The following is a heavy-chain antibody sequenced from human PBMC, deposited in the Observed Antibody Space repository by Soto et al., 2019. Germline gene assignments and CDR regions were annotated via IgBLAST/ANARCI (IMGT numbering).Heavy chain of an antibody. J-gene: IGHJ4*02. Sequence: QVQLQESGPGLVKPSGTLSLTCAVSGGSISSSNWWSWVRQPPGKGLEWIGEIYHSGSTNYNPFLKSRVTISVDKSKNQFSLKLSSVTAADTAVYYCARAPRYCSSTSCYIGCDYWGQGTLVTVSS. V-gene: IGHV4-4*02. D-gene: IGHD2-2*02. CDR3: ARAPRYCSSTSCYIGCDY. CDR2: IYHSGST. CDR1: GGSISSSNW.